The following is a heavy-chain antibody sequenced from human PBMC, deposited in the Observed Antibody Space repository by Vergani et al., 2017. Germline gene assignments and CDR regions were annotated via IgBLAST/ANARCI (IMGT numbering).Heavy chain of an antibody. CDR1: GFTFSSYS. CDR2: ISSSSSYI. D-gene: IGHD6-13*01. CDR3: AKTWAAGIAAFY. J-gene: IGHJ4*02. Sequence: EVQLVESGGGLVKPGGSLRLSCAASGFTFSSYSMNWVRQAPGKGLEWVSSISSSSSYIYYADSVKGRFTISRDNAKNSLYLQMNSLRAEDTAVYYCAKTWAAGIAAFYWGQGTLVTVSS. V-gene: IGHV3-21*01.